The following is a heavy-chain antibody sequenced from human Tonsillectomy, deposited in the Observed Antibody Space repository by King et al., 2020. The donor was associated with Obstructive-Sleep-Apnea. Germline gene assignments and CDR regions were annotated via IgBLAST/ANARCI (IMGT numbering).Heavy chain of an antibody. V-gene: IGHV4-59*08. J-gene: IGHJ4*02. Sequence: QLQESGPGLVKPSETLSLTCTVSGGSISSYYWSWIRQPPGKGLEWIGYVYYSGSTNYNPSLKSRVTISVDTSKMQFSLKLGSVTAADTAVYYCAISVDTAMVFDYWGQGTLVTVSS. D-gene: IGHD5-18*01. CDR2: VYYSGST. CDR3: AISVDTAMVFDY. CDR1: GGSISSYY.